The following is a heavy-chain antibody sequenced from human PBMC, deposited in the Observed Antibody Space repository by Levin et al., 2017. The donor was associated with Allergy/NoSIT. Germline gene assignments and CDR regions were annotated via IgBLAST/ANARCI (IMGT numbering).Heavy chain of an antibody. CDR1: GFTFSSYS. CDR3: ARAPVYYYDSSGYNHYYYYYGMDV. V-gene: IGHV3-21*01. J-gene: IGHJ6*02. CDR2: ISSSSSYI. D-gene: IGHD3-22*01. Sequence: AGESLKISCAASGFTFSSYSMNWVRQAPGKGLEWVSSISSSSSYIYYADSVKGRFTISRDNAKNSLYLQMNSLRAEDTAVYYCARAPVYYYDSSGYNHYYYYYGMDVLGQGTTVTVSS.